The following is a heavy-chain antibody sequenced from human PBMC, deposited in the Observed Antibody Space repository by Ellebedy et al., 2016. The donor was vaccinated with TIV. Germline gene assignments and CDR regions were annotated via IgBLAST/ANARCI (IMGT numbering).Heavy chain of an antibody. V-gene: IGHV3-15*07. Sequence: GESLKISXAASGFTFSNAWMNWVRQAPGKGLEWVGRIKSKTDGGTTDYAAPVKGRFTISRDDSKNTLYLQMNSLKTEDTAVYYCTTYYCSGGSYYPDGMDVWGQGTTVTVSS. CDR2: IKSKTDGGTT. CDR3: TTYYCSGGSYYPDGMDV. D-gene: IGHD2-15*01. J-gene: IGHJ6*02. CDR1: GFTFSNAW.